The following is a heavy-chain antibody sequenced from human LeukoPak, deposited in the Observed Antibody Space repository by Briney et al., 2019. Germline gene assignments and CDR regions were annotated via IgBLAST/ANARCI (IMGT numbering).Heavy chain of an antibody. CDR1: GFTFSSYS. CDR2: ISSSSSTI. V-gene: IGHV3-48*01. J-gene: IGHJ4*02. Sequence: GGSLRLSCAASGFTFSSYSMNWVRQAPGKGLEWVSYISSSSSTIYYADSVKGRFTISRHNAKNSLYLQMNSLRAEDTAVYYCARGLDTAMVSYYFDYWGQGTLVTVSS. D-gene: IGHD5-18*01. CDR3: ARGLDTAMVSYYFDY.